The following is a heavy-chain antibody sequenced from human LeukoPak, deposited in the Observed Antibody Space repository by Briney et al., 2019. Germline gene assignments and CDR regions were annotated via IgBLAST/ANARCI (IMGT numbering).Heavy chain of an antibody. CDR1: GGSITSYY. CDR2: IYYSGST. V-gene: IGHV4-59*03. Sequence: MTSETLSLTCTVSGGSITSYYYSWIRQPPGKGLEWIGYIYYSGSTNYNPSLKSRVTMSVDMSKSQLSLKLRSVTAADTAVYYCAYGGNSGTFDVWGQGTMVTVSS. D-gene: IGHD4-23*01. CDR3: AYGGNSGTFDV. J-gene: IGHJ3*01.